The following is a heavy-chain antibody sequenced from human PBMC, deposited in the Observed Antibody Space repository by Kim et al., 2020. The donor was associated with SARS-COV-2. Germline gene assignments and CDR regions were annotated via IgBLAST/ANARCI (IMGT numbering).Heavy chain of an antibody. D-gene: IGHD6-19*01. CDR1: GFSFSSYA. CDR3: ARDYKGQWLAIDY. CDR2: IISSSSSI. J-gene: IGHJ4*02. V-gene: IGHV3-48*04. Sequence: GGSLRLSCAASGFSFSSYAMNWVRQAPGKGLEWVSYIISSSSSIFYADSVKGRFSISRDNAKNSLYLQMNSLRAEDTAVYYCARDYKGQWLAIDYWGQGALVTVSS.